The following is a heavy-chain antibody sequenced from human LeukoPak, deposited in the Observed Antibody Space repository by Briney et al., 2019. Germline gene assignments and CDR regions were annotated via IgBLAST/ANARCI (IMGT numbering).Heavy chain of an antibody. CDR3: ARGVAAAGPDYYYYYMDV. D-gene: IGHD6-13*01. V-gene: IGHV4-34*01. CDR1: GGSFSGYY. J-gene: IGHJ6*03. Sequence: PSETLSLTCAVYGGSFSGYYWSWIRQPPGKGLEWIGEINHSGSTNYKPSLKSRVTISVDTSKNQFSLKLSSVTAADTAVYYCARGVAAAGPDYYYYYMDVWGKGTTVTVSS. CDR2: INHSGST.